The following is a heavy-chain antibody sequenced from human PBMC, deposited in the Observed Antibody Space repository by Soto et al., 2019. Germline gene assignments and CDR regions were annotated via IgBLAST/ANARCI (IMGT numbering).Heavy chain of an antibody. Sequence: SVKVSCKASGGTFSSYAISWVRQAPGQGLEWMGGIIPIFGTANYAQKFQGRVTITADESTSTAYMELSSLRSEDTAVYYCAREGLYYGSGSYYPYYGMDVWGQGTTVTVSS. D-gene: IGHD3-10*01. CDR3: AREGLYYGSGSYYPYYGMDV. J-gene: IGHJ6*02. CDR2: IIPIFGTA. CDR1: GGTFSSYA. V-gene: IGHV1-69*13.